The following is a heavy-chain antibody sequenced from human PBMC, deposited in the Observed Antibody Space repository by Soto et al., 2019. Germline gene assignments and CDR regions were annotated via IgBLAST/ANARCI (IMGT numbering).Heavy chain of an antibody. CDR3: ARHTDCGSGSSCLGSDNMDTDAFDI. CDR1: GDTISTGGYT. CDR2: TYHSGNP. V-gene: IGHV4-30-2*01. D-gene: IGHD3-10*01. J-gene: IGHJ3*02. Sequence: SETLSLTCDVSGDTISTGGYTWAWIRQPPGKALEWIGHTYHSGNPYYNPSLKSRVIISVDRSKNQFSLRLTSVTAADTAVYYCARHTDCGSGSSCLGSDNMDTDAFDIWGQGTMVTVSS.